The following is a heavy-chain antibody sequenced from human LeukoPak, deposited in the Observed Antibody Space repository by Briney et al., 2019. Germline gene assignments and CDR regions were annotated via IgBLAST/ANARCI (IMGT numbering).Heavy chain of an antibody. CDR3: AREGDDFSQDY. CDR2: ISYDGSNK. V-gene: IGHV3-30-3*01. Sequence: GGSLRLSCAASGFTFSSYAMHWVRQAPGKGLEWVAVISYDGSNKYYADSVKGRFTISRDNSKNTLYLQMNSLRAEDTAVYYCAREGDDFSQDYWGQGTLVTVSS. D-gene: IGHD3-3*01. J-gene: IGHJ4*02. CDR1: GFTFSSYA.